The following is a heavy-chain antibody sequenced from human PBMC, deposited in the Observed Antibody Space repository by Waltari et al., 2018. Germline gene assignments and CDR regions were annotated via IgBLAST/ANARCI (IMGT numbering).Heavy chain of an antibody. CDR3: ATPSRDGYNLDY. CDR1: GGSFSGYY. Sequence: QVQLQQWGAGLLKPSETLSLTCAVYGGSFSGYYWSWIRQPPGKGLEWIGEINHSGSTNYNPSLKIRVTISVDTSKNQFSLKLSSVTAADTAVYYCATPSRDGYNLDYWGQGTLVTVSS. J-gene: IGHJ4*02. V-gene: IGHV4-34*01. D-gene: IGHD5-12*01. CDR2: INHSGST.